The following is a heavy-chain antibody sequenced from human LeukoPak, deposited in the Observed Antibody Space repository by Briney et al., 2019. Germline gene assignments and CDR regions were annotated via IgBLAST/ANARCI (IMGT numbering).Heavy chain of an antibody. CDR1: GFTFSTHA. J-gene: IGHJ4*02. D-gene: IGHD5-12*01. Sequence: GGSLRLSCAASGFTFSTHAMIWVRQAPGKGLEWVSSISNSGEGTYYADSVKGRFTVSRDNSKNTLYLQMNSLRVDDTAVYYCAKSALATSRECWGQGALVTVSS. V-gene: IGHV3-23*01. CDR3: AKSALATSREC. CDR2: ISNSGEGT.